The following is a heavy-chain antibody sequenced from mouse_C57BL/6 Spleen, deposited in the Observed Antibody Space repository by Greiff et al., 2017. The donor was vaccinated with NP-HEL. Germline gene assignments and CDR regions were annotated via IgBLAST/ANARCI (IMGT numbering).Heavy chain of an antibody. CDR3: ARCDGYYWFAY. J-gene: IGHJ3*01. CDR1: GYAFSSSW. CDR2: IYPGDGDT. V-gene: IGHV1-82*01. D-gene: IGHD2-3*01. Sequence: QVQLQQSGPELVKPGASVKISCKASGYAFSSSWMNWVKQRPGKGLEWIGRIYPGDGDTNYNGKFKGKATLTADKSSSTAYMQLSSLTSEDSAVYFCARCDGYYWFAYWGQGTLVTVSA.